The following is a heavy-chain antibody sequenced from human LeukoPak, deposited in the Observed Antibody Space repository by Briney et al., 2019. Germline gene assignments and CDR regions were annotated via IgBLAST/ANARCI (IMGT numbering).Heavy chain of an antibody. V-gene: IGHV1-24*01. J-gene: IGHJ5*02. CDR3: ATLYDFWSGYYTRGNWFDP. Sequence: ASVKVSCKVPGYTLTELSMHWVRQAPGKGLEWMGGFDPEDGETIYAQKFQGRVTMTEDTSTDTAYMELSSLRSEDTAVYYCATLYDFWSGYYTRGNWFDPWGQGTLVTVSS. CDR2: FDPEDGET. D-gene: IGHD3-3*01. CDR1: GYTLTELS.